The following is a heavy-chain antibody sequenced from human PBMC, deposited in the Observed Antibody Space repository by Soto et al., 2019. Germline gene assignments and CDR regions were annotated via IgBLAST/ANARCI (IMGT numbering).Heavy chain of an antibody. D-gene: IGHD4-4*01. Sequence: PGGSLRLSCAACGFTFSSYGMHWVRQAPGKGLEWVAVISYDGSNKYYADSAKGRFTISRDNSKNTLYLQMNSLRAEDTAVYYCATTGMTTVTIFDYWGQGTLVTVSS. CDR1: GFTFSSYG. CDR2: ISYDGSNK. V-gene: IGHV3-30*03. J-gene: IGHJ4*02. CDR3: ATTGMTTVTIFDY.